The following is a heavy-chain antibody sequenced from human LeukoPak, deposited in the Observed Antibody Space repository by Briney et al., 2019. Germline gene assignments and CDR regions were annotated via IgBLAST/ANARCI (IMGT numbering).Heavy chain of an antibody. CDR1: GGSFSGYY. D-gene: IGHD3-10*01. J-gene: IGHJ4*02. CDR2: INHSGSS. Sequence: SETLSLTCAVYGGSFSGYYWSWIRQPPGKGLEWIGEINHSGSSNYNPSLKSRVTISVDTSKNQFSLKLSSVTAADTAVYYCARSAWFGEFVDYWGQGTLVTVSS. CDR3: ARSAWFGEFVDY. V-gene: IGHV4-34*01.